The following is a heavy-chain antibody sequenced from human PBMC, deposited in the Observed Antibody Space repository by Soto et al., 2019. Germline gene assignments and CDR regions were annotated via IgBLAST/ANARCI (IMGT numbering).Heavy chain of an antibody. J-gene: IGHJ5*02. V-gene: IGHV1-69*12. CDR2: IIPIFGTA. CDR3: ARETCSGGSCSSWGFDP. D-gene: IGHD2-15*01. Sequence: QVQLVQSGAEVKKPGSSVKVSCKASGGTFSSYAISWVRQAPGQGLEWMGGIIPIFGTANYAQKFQGRVTITADESTSTAYMELSSLRAEDTGVYYCARETCSGGSCSSWGFDPWGQGTLVTVSS. CDR1: GGTFSSYA.